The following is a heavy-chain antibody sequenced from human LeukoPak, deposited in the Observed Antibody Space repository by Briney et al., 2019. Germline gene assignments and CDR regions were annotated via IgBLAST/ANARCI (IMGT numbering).Heavy chain of an antibody. CDR1: GFTFSSYA. CDR3: AKAGSSGSFDS. Sequence: GGSLRLSCAASGFTFSSYAMHWVRQAPGKGLEWVALISYDGYNKYYADSVKGRFTISRDNSKNTVYLQMNSLRADDTAVFCCAKAGSSGSFDSWGQGTHVTVSS. CDR2: ISYDGYNK. J-gene: IGHJ4*02. D-gene: IGHD6-19*01. V-gene: IGHV3-30*18.